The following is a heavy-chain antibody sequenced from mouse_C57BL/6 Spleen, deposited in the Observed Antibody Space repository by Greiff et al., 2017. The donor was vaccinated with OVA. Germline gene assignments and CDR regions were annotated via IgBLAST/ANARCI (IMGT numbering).Heavy chain of an antibody. CDR3: TRDADSNYRAMDY. D-gene: IGHD2-5*01. CDR1: GFTFSSYA. CDR2: ISSGGDYI. Sequence: DVMLVESGEGLVKPGGSLKLSCAASGFTFSSYAMSWVRQTPEKRLEWVAYISSGGDYIYYADTLQGRATISRDNARNTLYLQMSSLKSEDTAMYYCTRDADSNYRAMDYWGQGTSVTVSS. J-gene: IGHJ4*01. V-gene: IGHV5-9-1*02.